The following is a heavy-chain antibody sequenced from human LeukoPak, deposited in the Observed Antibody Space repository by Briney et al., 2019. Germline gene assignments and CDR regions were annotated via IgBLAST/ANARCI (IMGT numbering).Heavy chain of an antibody. V-gene: IGHV1-24*01. Sequence: ASVKVSCKVSGYTLTQLSIHWVRQAPGKGLEWMGGFDPEDGETIYAQKFQGRVTMTEDTSTDTAYMELSSLRSEDTAVYYCATGLKYQLPFHFDYWGQGTLVTVSS. J-gene: IGHJ4*02. CDR1: GYTLTQLS. CDR3: ATGLKYQLPFHFDY. D-gene: IGHD2-2*01. CDR2: FDPEDGET.